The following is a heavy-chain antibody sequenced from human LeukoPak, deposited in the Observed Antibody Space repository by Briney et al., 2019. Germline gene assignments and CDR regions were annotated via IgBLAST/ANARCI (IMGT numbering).Heavy chain of an antibody. V-gene: IGHV3-66*01. D-gene: IGHD3-22*01. CDR1: GFPVSSNY. CDR2: IYSGGST. Sequence: PGGSLRLSCAASGFPVSSNYMSWVRQAPGKGLEWVSVIYSGGSTYYADSVKGRFTISRDNAKNSLYLQMNSLRAEDTAVYYCARESYSSGYYYDYWGQGTLVTVSS. CDR3: ARESYSSGYYYDY. J-gene: IGHJ4*02.